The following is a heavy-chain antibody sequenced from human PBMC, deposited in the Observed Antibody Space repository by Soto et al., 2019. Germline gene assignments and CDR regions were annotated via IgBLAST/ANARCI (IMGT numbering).Heavy chain of an antibody. J-gene: IGHJ3*02. V-gene: IGHV3-23*01. Sequence: EVQLLESGGGLVQPGGSLRLSCAASGFTFSTSGMSWVRQAPGKGLEWVSSISGSGDYTNYADSVKGRFTISRDNSKNTLYLQINSLPAEATAVYYCANHGGFDIWGQGTMVAVSS. CDR1: GFTFSTSG. D-gene: IGHD4-17*01. CDR3: ANHGGFDI. CDR2: ISGSGDYT.